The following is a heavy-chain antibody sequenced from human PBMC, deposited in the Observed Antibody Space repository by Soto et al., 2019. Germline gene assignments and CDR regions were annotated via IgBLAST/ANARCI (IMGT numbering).Heavy chain of an antibody. J-gene: IGHJ4*02. CDR2: IYHSGST. V-gene: IGHV4-30-2*01. CDR3: AGADYYGSGSTFDY. D-gene: IGHD3-10*01. CDR1: GGSISSGGYS. Sequence: QLQLQESGSGLVKPSQTLSLTCAVSGGSISSGGYSWSWIRQPPGKGLEWIGYIYHSGSTYYNPSLKSRVTISVDRSKNQFSLKLSSVTAADTAVYYCAGADYYGSGSTFDYWGQGTLVTVSS.